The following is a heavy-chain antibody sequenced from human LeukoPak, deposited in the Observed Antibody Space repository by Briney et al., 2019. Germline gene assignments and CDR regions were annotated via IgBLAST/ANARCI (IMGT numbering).Heavy chain of an antibody. CDR2: IYHSGST. V-gene: IGHV4-4*02. CDR1: GGSISSSNW. CDR3: ARDRPGFYAFDI. J-gene: IGHJ3*02. Sequence: SETLSLTCAVSGGSISSSNWWSWVRQPPGKGLEWIGEIYHSGSTNYNPSLKSRVTISVDKSKNQFSLTLSSVTAADTAVYYCARDRPGFYAFDIWGQGTMVTVSS. D-gene: IGHD6-25*01.